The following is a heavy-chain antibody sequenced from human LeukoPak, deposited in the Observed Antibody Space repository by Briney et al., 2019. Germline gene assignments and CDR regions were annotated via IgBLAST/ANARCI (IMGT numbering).Heavy chain of an antibody. Sequence: PGGSLRLSCAASGFTFSSYAMSWVRQAPGKGLEWVSAVSTGGGTTSYADSVKGRFTISRDNSKNTLYLQMNSLRAEDTAVYYCAKDQGGGVVPAAIPDYWGQGTLVTVSS. J-gene: IGHJ4*02. CDR2: VSTGGGTT. CDR3: AKDQGGGVVPAAIPDY. CDR1: GFTFSSYA. D-gene: IGHD2-2*01. V-gene: IGHV3-23*01.